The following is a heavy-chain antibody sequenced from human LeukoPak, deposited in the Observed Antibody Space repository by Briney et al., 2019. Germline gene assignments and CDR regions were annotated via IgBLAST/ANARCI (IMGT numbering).Heavy chain of an antibody. Sequence: GGSLRLSCAASGFTFSSYVMNWVRQAPGKGLEWVSGISGGGSGTYYADSVKGQFTISRDNPKNTLYLQLNSLGADDTAVYYCALGYSANWFRFDYWGQGALVTVSS. CDR3: ALGYSANWFRFDY. CDR1: GFTFSSYV. V-gene: IGHV3-23*01. J-gene: IGHJ4*02. CDR2: ISGGGSGT. D-gene: IGHD4/OR15-4a*01.